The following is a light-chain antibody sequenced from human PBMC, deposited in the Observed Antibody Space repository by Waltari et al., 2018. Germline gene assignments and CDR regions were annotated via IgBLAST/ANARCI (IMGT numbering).Light chain of an antibody. CDR2: DAS. CDR1: QSVSSY. Sequence: EIVLTQSPATLSLSPGERATLYCRASQSVSSYLAWYQQKPGQAPRLLIYDASNRATGIPARFSGSGSGTDFTLTISSLEPEDFAVYYCQQRSNWQGFTFGPGTKVDIK. J-gene: IGKJ3*01. V-gene: IGKV3-11*01. CDR3: QQRSNWQGFT.